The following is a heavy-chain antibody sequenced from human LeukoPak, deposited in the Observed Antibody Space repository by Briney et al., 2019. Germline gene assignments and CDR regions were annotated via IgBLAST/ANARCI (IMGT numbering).Heavy chain of an antibody. J-gene: IGHJ5*02. D-gene: IGHD2-2*01. CDR1: GYTFTGYY. CDR2: ISLNSGDT. V-gene: IGHV1-2*02. CDR3: ARESACGTTNCLAPADWLDP. Sequence: ASVKVSCKASGYTFTGYYMHWVRQAPGQGLEWMGWISLNSGDTDIAQKFQGRVTMTRDTSIATSYMEVDSLTSDDTAVYYCARESACGTTNCLAPADWLDPWGQGTLVIVSS.